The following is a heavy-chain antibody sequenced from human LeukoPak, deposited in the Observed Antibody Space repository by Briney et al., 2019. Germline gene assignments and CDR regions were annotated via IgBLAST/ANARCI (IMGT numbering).Heavy chain of an antibody. CDR3: AKGDGYNYDNWFDP. D-gene: IGHD5-24*01. Sequence: GGSLRLSCAASGFTSSIYALSWVRQAPGKGLEWVSGISGSGGSTYYADSVKGRFTISRDNSKNTLYLQMNSLRAEDTAVYYCAKGDGYNYDNWFDPWGQGTLVTVSS. CDR1: GFTSSIYA. V-gene: IGHV3-23*01. J-gene: IGHJ5*02. CDR2: ISGSGGST.